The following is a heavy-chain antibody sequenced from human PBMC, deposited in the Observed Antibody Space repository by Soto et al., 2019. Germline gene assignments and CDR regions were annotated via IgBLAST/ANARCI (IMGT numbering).Heavy chain of an antibody. CDR1: GFSLSTSGMC. J-gene: IGHJ6*02. CDR3: ARGFWDSSSWRYYYYGMDV. V-gene: IGHV2-70*01. CDR2: IDWNDDK. D-gene: IGHD6-13*01. Sequence: SGPTLVNPTQTLTLACTFSGFSLSTSGMCVSWIRQPPGKALEWLALIDWNDDKYYSTSLKTRLTISKDTSKNQVVLTMTNMDPVDTATYYCARGFWDSSSWRYYYYGMDVWGQGTTVTVS.